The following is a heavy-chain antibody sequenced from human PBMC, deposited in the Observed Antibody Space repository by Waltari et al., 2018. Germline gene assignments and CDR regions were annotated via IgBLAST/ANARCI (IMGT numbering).Heavy chain of an antibody. J-gene: IGHJ4*02. CDR3: ARASYYDSSGYYPRAFDY. Sequence: QVQLVQSGAEVKKPGSSVKVSCKASGGTFSSYAISWVRQAPGQGLEWMGGISPILGTANYAQKFKGRVTITADESTSTAYMELSSLRSEDTAVYYCARASYYDSSGYYPRAFDYWGQGTLVTVSS. V-gene: IGHV1-69*01. CDR1: GGTFSSYA. D-gene: IGHD3-22*01. CDR2: ISPILGTA.